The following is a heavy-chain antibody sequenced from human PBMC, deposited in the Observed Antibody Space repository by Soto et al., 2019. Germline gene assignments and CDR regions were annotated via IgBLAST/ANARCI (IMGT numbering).Heavy chain of an antibody. CDR2: VYCKGDSK. D-gene: IGHD1-26*01. V-gene: IGHV3-9*01. Sequence: GGSLRLSCVVSGSTCDEHAMHWVLQVPGEGLEWVSGVYCKGDSKGYADSVKGRFTISKDNAKNTLYLQMNNLNTEDTGVYHRTTSSEWEKLYFDYWGQGTLVTVSS. J-gene: IGHJ4*02. CDR3: TTSSEWEKLYFDY. CDR1: GSTCDEHA.